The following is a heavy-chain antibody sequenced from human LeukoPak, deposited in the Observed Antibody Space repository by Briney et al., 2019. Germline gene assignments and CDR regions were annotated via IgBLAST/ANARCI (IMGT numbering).Heavy chain of an antibody. CDR3: ARENFMATSGTTFDI. V-gene: IGHV3-9*01. Sequence: PGRSLRLSCAASGFTFDDYAMHWVRQAPGKGLEWVSGISWNSGSIGYADSVKGRFTISRDNAKNSLYLQMNSLRAEDTALYYCARENFMATSGTTFDIWGQGTMVSVSS. CDR1: GFTFDDYA. D-gene: IGHD1-1*01. CDR2: ISWNSGSI. J-gene: IGHJ3*02.